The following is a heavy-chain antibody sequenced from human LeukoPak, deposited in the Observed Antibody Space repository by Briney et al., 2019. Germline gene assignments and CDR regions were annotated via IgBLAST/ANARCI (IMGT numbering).Heavy chain of an antibody. D-gene: IGHD3-16*02. V-gene: IGHV3-53*04. CDR3: ARVVTDYYYAMDV. Sequence: GGSLRLSCAVSGFTASNNYMNWVRQAPGKGLEWVSVIYTAGDTYYADSVKGRFTISRHNSKNTLYLQMNSLRAEDTAVYYCARVVTDYYYAMDVWGQGTTVTVSS. CDR1: GFTASNNY. J-gene: IGHJ6*02. CDR2: IYTAGDT.